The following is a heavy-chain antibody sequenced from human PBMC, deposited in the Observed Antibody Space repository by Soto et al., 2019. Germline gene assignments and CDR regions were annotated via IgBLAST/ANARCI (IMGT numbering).Heavy chain of an antibody. Sequence: SETLSLTCTVSGVSISSGGYYWSWIRQHPGKGLEWIGYIYYSGSTYYNPSLKSRVTISVDTSKNQFSLKLSSVTAADTAVYYCARAVIGYCSSTSCSAYNWFDPWGQGTLVTAPQ. V-gene: IGHV4-31*03. CDR2: IYYSGST. CDR1: GVSISSGGYY. CDR3: ARAVIGYCSSTSCSAYNWFDP. J-gene: IGHJ5*02. D-gene: IGHD2-2*01.